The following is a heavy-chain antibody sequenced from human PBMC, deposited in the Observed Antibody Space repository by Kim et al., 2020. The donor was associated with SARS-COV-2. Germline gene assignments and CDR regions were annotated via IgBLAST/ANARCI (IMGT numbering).Heavy chain of an antibody. CDR1: GYTFTSYG. V-gene: IGHV1-18*01. CDR2: ISADSVDT. CDR3: ARGDRYYPQQYDMDI. D-gene: IGHD3-10*01. Sequence: ASVKVSCKSSGYTFTSYGMNWVRQAPGQGLEWMGWISADSVDTKYAQKLQDRVTMTTDTSTRTVYMELRNLKFNDTAVYYCARGDRYYPQQYDMDIWGQGTTVIVSS. J-gene: IGHJ6*02.